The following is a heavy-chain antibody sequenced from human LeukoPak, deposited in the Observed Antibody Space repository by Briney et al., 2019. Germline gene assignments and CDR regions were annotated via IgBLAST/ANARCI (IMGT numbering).Heavy chain of an antibody. Sequence: ASVKVSCKVSGYTLTELSMHWVRQAPGQGLEWMGRINPNSGGTNYAQKFQGRVTMTRDTSISTAYMELSRLRSDDTAVYYCARGDEVTTDDYWGQGTLVTVSS. D-gene: IGHD4-17*01. CDR1: GYTLTELS. V-gene: IGHV1-2*06. CDR2: INPNSGGT. CDR3: ARGDEVTTDDY. J-gene: IGHJ4*02.